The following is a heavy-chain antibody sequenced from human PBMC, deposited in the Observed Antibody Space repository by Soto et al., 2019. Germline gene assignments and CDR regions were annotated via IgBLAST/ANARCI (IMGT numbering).Heavy chain of an antibody. J-gene: IGHJ4*02. CDR1: GFTFSSYG. CDR2: IWYDGSNK. CDR3: ARDLQYFPRGYFDY. V-gene: IGHV3-33*01. D-gene: IGHD3-9*01. Sequence: QVQLVESGGGVVQPGRSLRLSCAASGFTFSSYGMHWVRQAPGKGLERVAVIWYDGSNKYYADSVKGRFTISRDNSTNTLYLQMNSLRAEDTAVYYCARDLQYFPRGYFDYWGQGTLVTVSS.